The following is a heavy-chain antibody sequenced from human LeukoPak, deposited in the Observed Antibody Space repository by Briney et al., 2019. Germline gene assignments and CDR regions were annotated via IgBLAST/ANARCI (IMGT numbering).Heavy chain of an antibody. CDR2: INHDGSEK. CDR1: GFTFSDYY. V-gene: IGHV3-7*03. D-gene: IGHD2-8*01. CDR3: ARCSNAVCTLGMDV. Sequence: GGSLRLSCAASGFTFSDYYMSWIRQAPGKGLEWVTNINHDGSEKYYVDSARGRFTISRDNAKHSLYLEMNSLRAEDTAVYYCARCSNAVCTLGMDVWGQGTTVTVSS. J-gene: IGHJ6*02.